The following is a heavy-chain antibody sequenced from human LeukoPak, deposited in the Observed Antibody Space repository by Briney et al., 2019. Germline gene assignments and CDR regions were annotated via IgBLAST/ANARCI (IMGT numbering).Heavy chain of an antibody. CDR3: ARVPRFFFMGGGWSRAGH. D-gene: IGHD3-3*01. J-gene: IGHJ4*02. Sequence: SETLSLTCAVYGGSFSGYYWSWIRQPPGKGLEWIGEINHSGSTNYNPSLKSRVTISVDTSKNQFSLKLSSVTAADTAVYYCARVPRFFFMGGGWSRAGHWGQGTLVTVSS. CDR2: INHSGST. CDR1: GGSFSGYY. V-gene: IGHV4-34*01.